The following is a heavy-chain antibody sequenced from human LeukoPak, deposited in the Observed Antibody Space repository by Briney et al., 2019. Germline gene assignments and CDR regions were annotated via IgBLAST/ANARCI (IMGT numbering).Heavy chain of an antibody. D-gene: IGHD6-19*01. CDR3: ARAGEMWQWLIHVDF. CDR2: IKQDGSEK. Sequence: PGGSLRLSCAASGFTFSSYWMSWVRQAPGKGLEWVANIKQDGSEKYYADSVKGRFTISRDNAKNSLFLQMDSLRAEDTAVYYCARAGEMWQWLIHVDFWGQGTLVTVSS. J-gene: IGHJ4*02. CDR1: GFTFSSYW. V-gene: IGHV3-7*03.